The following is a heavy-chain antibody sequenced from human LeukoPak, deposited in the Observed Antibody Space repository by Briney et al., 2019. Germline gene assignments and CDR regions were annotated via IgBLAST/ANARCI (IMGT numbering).Heavy chain of an antibody. CDR3: ARWVYDILTGYQYYFDY. Sequence: GGSLRPSCAASGFTFSSYSMNWVRKAPGKGLEWVSYISSSSSTIYYADSVKGRFTTSRDNAKNSLYLQMNSLRAEDTAVYYCARWVYDILTGYQYYFDYWGQGTLVTVSS. D-gene: IGHD3-9*01. J-gene: IGHJ4*02. V-gene: IGHV3-48*04. CDR2: ISSSSSTI. CDR1: GFTFSSYS.